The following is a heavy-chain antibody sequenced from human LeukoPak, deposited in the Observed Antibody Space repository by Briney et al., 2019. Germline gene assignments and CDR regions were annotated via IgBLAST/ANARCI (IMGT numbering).Heavy chain of an antibody. CDR2: ITSGSTYM. CDR1: GFTFSSYT. D-gene: IGHD5-18*01. V-gene: IGHV3-21*01. Sequence: GGSLRLSCAASGFTFSSYTMNWVRQAPGKGLEWVSSITSGSTYMYYADSVKGRFTISRDNAKNSLYLQVNSLRAEDTAVYYCVRGLYSSDVRGQGTTVTVSS. CDR3: VRGLYSSDV. J-gene: IGHJ6*02.